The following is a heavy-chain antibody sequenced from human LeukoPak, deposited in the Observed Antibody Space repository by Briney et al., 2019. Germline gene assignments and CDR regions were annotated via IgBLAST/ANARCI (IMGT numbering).Heavy chain of an antibody. CDR3: ARLYSSSWYSAFDI. V-gene: IGHV3-21*01. Sequence: GGSLRLSCAASGFTFSSYSMNWVRQAPGKGLEWVSSISSSSSYIYYADSVKGRFTISRDNAKNSLYLQMNSLRAEDTAAYYCARLYSSSWYSAFDIWGQGTMVTVSS. D-gene: IGHD6-13*01. CDR1: GFTFSSYS. CDR2: ISSSSSYI. J-gene: IGHJ3*02.